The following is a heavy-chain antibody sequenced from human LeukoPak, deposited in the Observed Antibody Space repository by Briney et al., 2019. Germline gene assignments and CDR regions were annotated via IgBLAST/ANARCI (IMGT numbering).Heavy chain of an antibody. J-gene: IGHJ6*02. CDR3: ARSGSAYYYGLDV. CDR2: IHSGGAT. D-gene: IGHD3-10*01. V-gene: IGHV4-59*01. CDR1: GGSNSNYY. Sequence: SETLSLTCTVSGGSNSNYYWTWIRQSPGKGLEWIGYIHSGGATNYNPSLKRRVTISLDTSTSQLSLKLSAVTAADSAQYYCARSGSAYYYGLDVWGQGTPVTVSS.